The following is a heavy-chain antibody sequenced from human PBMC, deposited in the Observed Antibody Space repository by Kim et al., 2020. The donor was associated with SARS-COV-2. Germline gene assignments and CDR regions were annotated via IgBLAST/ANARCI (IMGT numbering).Heavy chain of an antibody. CDR3: ATIKNPYYYDSSGYYYNWFDP. CDR2: FDPEDGET. CDR1: GYTLTELS. V-gene: IGHV1-24*01. D-gene: IGHD3-22*01. J-gene: IGHJ5*02. Sequence: ASVKVSCKVSGYTLTELSMHWVRQAPGKGLEWMGGFDPEDGETIYAQKFQGRVTMTEDTSTDTAYMELSSLRSEDTAVYYCATIKNPYYYDSSGYYYNWFDPWGQGTLVTVSS.